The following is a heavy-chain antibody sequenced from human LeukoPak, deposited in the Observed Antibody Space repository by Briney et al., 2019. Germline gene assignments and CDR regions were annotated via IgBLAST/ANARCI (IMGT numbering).Heavy chain of an antibody. D-gene: IGHD1-26*01. V-gene: IGHV3-21*01. CDR3: ARGGWSYADY. J-gene: IGHJ4*02. CDR2: ISSSSSYI. CDR1: GFTFSSYS. Sequence: GGSLRLSCAASGFTFSSYSMNWVRQAPGKGLEWVSSISSSSSYIYYADSVKGRFTISRDNAKNTLYLQMNSLRAEDTAMYYCARGGWSYADYWGLGTLVTVSS.